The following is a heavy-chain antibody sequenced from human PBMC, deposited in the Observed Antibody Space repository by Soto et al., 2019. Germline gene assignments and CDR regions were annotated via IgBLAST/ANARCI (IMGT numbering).Heavy chain of an antibody. CDR3: ARDESGYCSGGSCSSGFGY. D-gene: IGHD2-15*01. CDR2: IWYDGSNK. CDR1: GFTFSSYG. Sequence: QVQLVESGGGVVQPGRSLRLSCAASGFTFSSYGMHWVRQAPGKGLEWEAVIWYDGSNKYYADSVKGRFTISRDNSKNTLYLQMNSLRAEDTAVYYCARDESGYCSGGSCSSGFGYWGQGTLVTVSS. J-gene: IGHJ4*02. V-gene: IGHV3-33*01.